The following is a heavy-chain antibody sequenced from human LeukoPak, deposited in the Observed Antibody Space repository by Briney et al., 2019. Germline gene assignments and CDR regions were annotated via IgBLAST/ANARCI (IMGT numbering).Heavy chain of an antibody. Sequence: SETLSLTCTVSGGSISSGGYYWSWIRQHPGKGLEWIGYIYYSGSTYYNPSLKSRVTISVDTSKNQFSLKLRSVTAADTAVYYCARSSGSSGYYLEIPPPLLWGQGTLVTVSS. CDR3: ARSSGSSGYYLEIPPPLL. V-gene: IGHV4-31*03. J-gene: IGHJ4*02. CDR2: IYYSGST. D-gene: IGHD3-22*01. CDR1: GGSISSGGYY.